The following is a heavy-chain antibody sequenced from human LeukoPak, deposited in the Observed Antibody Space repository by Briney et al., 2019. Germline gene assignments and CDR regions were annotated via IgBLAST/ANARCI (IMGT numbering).Heavy chain of an antibody. D-gene: IGHD2-21*02. CDR2: MNPNSGNT. J-gene: IGHJ4*02. Sequence: ASVKVSCKASGYTLTSYDINWVRQATGQGLEWMGWMNPNSGNTGYAQKFQGRVTMTRNTSISTAYMELSSLRSEDTAVYYCARGQFRVRTVVTAHYFDYWGQGTLVTVSS. V-gene: IGHV1-8*01. CDR3: ARGQFRVRTVVTAHYFDY. CDR1: GYTLTSYD.